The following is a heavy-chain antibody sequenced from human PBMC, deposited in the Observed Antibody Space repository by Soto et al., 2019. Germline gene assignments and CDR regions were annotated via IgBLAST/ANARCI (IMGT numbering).Heavy chain of an antibody. D-gene: IGHD1-26*01. J-gene: IGHJ4*02. V-gene: IGHV1-46*04. CDR3: AKEDVGGYYYSGL. CDR1: GYTFISYL. Sequence: ASVKVSCKASGYTFISYLIHWMRQAPGQGLEWMGIINPNGGSTYYADSVKGRFTISRDNSKNTLYLQMNSLRAEDTAVYYCAKEDVGGYYYSGLWGRGTLVTVSS. CDR2: INPNGGST.